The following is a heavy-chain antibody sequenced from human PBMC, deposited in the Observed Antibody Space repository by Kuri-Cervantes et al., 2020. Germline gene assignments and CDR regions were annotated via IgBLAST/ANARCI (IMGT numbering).Heavy chain of an antibody. V-gene: IGHV4-34*01. D-gene: IGHD6-13*01. Sequence: SETLSLTCAVYGGSFSGYYWSWIRQPPGKGLEWIGEINHSGSTNYNPSLKSRVTISVDKSKNQFPLKLSSVTAADTAVYYCARAGYSSSWSLDYWGQGTLVTVSS. CDR3: ARAGYSSSWSLDY. CDR1: GGSFSGYY. J-gene: IGHJ4*02. CDR2: INHSGST.